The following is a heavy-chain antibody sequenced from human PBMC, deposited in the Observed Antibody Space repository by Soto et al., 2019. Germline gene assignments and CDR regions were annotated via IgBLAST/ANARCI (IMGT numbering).Heavy chain of an antibody. V-gene: IGHV3-23*01. J-gene: IGHJ4*02. CDR1: GFTFSRYW. CDR3: ARDPWAADY. D-gene: IGHD3-16*01. CDR2: ISGSGGST. Sequence: PGGSLRLSCAASGFTFSRYWMSWVRQAPGKGLEWVSAISGSGGSTFYADSVRGRFTISRDNSKNTVNLQMNSLRAEDTAVYYCARDPWAADYWGQGTLVTVSS.